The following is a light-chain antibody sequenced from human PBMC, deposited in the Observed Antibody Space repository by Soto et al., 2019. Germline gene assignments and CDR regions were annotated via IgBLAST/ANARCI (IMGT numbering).Light chain of an antibody. CDR1: SSDIGTYNY. V-gene: IGLV2-8*01. CDR3: SSYTGGNPSYV. J-gene: IGLJ1*01. CDR2: EVT. Sequence: QSVLTQPASVSGSPGQSITISCTGTSSDIGTYNYVSWYQQHPGKAPKLLIYEVTKRPSGVPDRFSGSKSGNTASLTVSGLQAEDEADYYCSSYTGGNPSYVFGTGTKLTVL.